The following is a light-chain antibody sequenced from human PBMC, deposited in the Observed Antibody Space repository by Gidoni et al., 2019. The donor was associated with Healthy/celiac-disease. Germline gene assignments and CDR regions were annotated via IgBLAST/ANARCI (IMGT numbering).Light chain of an antibody. Sequence: DIQLTQSPSFLSASVGDRVTITCRASQGISSYSAWYQQKPGKAPKLLIYAAAALQSGVPSRCSGSGAGAEYTLTISSLQPEDFAAYYYQQLNGNPSRTFGQGTRLEIK. V-gene: IGKV1-9*01. CDR1: QGISSY. CDR3: QQLNGNPSRT. CDR2: AAA. J-gene: IGKJ1*01.